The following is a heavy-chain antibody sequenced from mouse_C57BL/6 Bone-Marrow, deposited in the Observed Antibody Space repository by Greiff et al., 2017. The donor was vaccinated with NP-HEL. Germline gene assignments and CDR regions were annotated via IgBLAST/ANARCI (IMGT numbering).Heavy chain of an antibody. CDR3: AREGGIDAMDY. V-gene: IGHV3-6*01. CDR1: GYSITSGYY. Sequence: EVQLQESGPGLVKPSQSLSLTCSVTGYSITSGYYWNWIRQFPGNKLEWMGYISYDGSNNYNPSLKNRISITRDTSKNQFFLKLNSVTTEDTATYYCAREGGIDAMDYWGQGTSVTVSS. J-gene: IGHJ4*01. CDR2: ISYDGSN.